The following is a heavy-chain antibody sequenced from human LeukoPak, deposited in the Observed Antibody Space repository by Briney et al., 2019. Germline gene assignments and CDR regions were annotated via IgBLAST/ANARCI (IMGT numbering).Heavy chain of an antibody. CDR2: IYYSGST. CDR3: AIGTGDDHCFDY. V-gene: IGHV4-30-4*01. Sequence: SETLSLTCTVSGGSISSGDYYWSWIRQPPGKGLEWIGYIYYSGSTYYNPSLKSRVTISVDTSKNQFSLKLSSVTAADTAVYYCAIGTGDDHCFDYWGQGTLVTVSS. CDR1: GGSISSGDYY. D-gene: IGHD7-27*01. J-gene: IGHJ4*02.